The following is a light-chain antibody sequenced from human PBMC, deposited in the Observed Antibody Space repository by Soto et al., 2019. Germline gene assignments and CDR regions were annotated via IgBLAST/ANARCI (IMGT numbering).Light chain of an antibody. CDR3: QQYNKWLMWP. CDR1: QSITRN. V-gene: IGKV3-15*01. CDR2: GAS. Sequence: IVMTKSTDTLSVSPGERATLSCRASQSITRNLAWYQQSPGQAPRLLIYGASTRATGIPARFSGSGSGTEFTLTINSLQSEDFAVYYCQQYNKWLMWPFGQ. J-gene: IGKJ1*01.